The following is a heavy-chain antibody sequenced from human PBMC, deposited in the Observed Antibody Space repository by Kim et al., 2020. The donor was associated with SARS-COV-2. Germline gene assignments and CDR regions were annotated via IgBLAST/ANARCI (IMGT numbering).Heavy chain of an antibody. V-gene: IGHV3-11*01. CDR1: GFTFSDYY. Sequence: GGSLRLSCAASGFTFSDYYMSWIRQAPGKGLEWVAYIRSRGSTIYYADSVKGRFTISRDNAKNSLYLQMNSLRAEDTAVYYCARDHDGGYWAFFDYWGQGTLVTVSS. J-gene: IGHJ4*02. CDR2: IRSRGSTI. D-gene: IGHD2-8*02. CDR3: ARDHDGGYWAFFDY.